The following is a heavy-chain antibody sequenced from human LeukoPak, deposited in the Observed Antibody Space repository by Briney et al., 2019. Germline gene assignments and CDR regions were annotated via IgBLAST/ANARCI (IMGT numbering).Heavy chain of an antibody. CDR1: GYTFTDFY. D-gene: IGHD3-16*01. CDR2: MNPKTGET. CDR3: ARDAGDNTYNV. V-gene: IGHV1-2*02. Sequence: ASVKVSCKASGYTFTDFYMHWVRQAPGQGLEWLGWMNPKTGETRYGQNFQGRVTMTRDTSITTAYMELSSLRSDDTAVYYCARDAGDNTYNVWGQGTMVTVSS. J-gene: IGHJ3*01.